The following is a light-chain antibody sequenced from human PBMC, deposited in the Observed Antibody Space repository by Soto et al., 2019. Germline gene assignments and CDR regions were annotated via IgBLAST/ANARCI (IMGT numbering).Light chain of an antibody. J-gene: IGLJ2*01. CDR2: KDS. CDR3: YSAADNNLV. CDR1: VLAKKY. Sequence: SYELTQPSSVSVSPGQTARITCSGDVLAKKYARWFQQKPGQAPVLVIYKDSERPSGIPERFSGSSSGTTVTLTIGGAQVEDEAYYYCYSAADNNLVFGGGTKLTVL. V-gene: IGLV3-27*01.